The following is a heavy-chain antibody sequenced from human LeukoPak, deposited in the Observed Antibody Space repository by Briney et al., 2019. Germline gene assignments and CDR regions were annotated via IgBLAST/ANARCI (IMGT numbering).Heavy chain of an antibody. Sequence: GGSLRLSCAASGFTFSSYSMNWVRKAPGKGLEWVSSISTSSSYIYYADSVKGRFTISRDNARNSLYLQMNSLRAEDTAVYYCARDRWLQSEDCYMDVWGKGTTVTISS. CDR1: GFTFSSYS. CDR2: ISTSSSYI. J-gene: IGHJ6*03. D-gene: IGHD5-24*01. V-gene: IGHV3-21*01. CDR3: ARDRWLQSEDCYMDV.